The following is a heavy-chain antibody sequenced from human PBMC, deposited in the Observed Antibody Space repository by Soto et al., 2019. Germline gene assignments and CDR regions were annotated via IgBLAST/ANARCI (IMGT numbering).Heavy chain of an antibody. CDR2: IWYDGSKK. CDR1: GFSKYG. Sequence: GGSLRLSCAASGFSKYGMHWVRQAPGKGLEWVAVIWYDGSKKYYVDSVMGRFTISRDDPKNTLYLQMDSLRAEDTAVYYCARDPGDSSTGYYFDYWGQGTLVTVSS. D-gene: IGHD2-2*01. CDR3: ARDPGDSSTGYYFDY. V-gene: IGHV3-33*01. J-gene: IGHJ4*02.